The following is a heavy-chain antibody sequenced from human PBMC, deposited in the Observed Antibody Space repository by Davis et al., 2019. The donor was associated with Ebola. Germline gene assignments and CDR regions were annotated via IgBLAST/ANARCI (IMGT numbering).Heavy chain of an antibody. CDR2: INPDAKEI. CDR1: GFTFRESW. D-gene: IGHD5-12*01. CDR3: ARDRAYSAFDY. J-gene: IGHJ4*02. V-gene: IGHV3-7*01. Sequence: GESLKISCAGSGFTFRESWMSWVRQAPGQGLQWVASINPDAKEIYYVDSVKGRFTISRDNARNSLFLQINRLGADDTAIYNCARDRAYSAFDYWGRGTLVTVST.